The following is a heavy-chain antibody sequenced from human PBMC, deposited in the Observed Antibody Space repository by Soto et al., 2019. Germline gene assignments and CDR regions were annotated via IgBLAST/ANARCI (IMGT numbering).Heavy chain of an antibody. CDR3: ARVSSGTYLGI. Sequence: SETLSLTCTVSGASISSSGYYWGWIRQPPGQELEWIASIYSSGSPYYNPSLKSRDTISVNTSKNQFSLKLSSVTAADTAVYCCARVSSGTYLGIWGQGTLVTVSS. CDR1: GASISSSGYY. V-gene: IGHV4-39*01. CDR2: IYSSGSP. J-gene: IGHJ4*02. D-gene: IGHD1-26*01.